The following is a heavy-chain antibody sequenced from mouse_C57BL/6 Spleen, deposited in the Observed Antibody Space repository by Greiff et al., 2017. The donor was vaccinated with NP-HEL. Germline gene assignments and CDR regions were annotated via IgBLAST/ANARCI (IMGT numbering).Heavy chain of an antibody. Sequence: QVHVKQPGAELVKPGASVKVSCKASGYTFTSYWMHWVKQRPGQGLEWIGRIHPSDSDTNYNQKFKGKATLTVDKSSSTAYMQLSSLTSEDSAVYYCAIRAQAKGDYYAMDYWGQGTSVTVSS. CDR2: IHPSDSDT. V-gene: IGHV1-74*01. J-gene: IGHJ4*01. D-gene: IGHD3-2*02. CDR1: GYTFTSYW. CDR3: AIRAQAKGDYYAMDY.